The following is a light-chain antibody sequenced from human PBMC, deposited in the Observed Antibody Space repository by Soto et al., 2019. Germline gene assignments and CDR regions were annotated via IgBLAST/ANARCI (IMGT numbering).Light chain of an antibody. Sequence: EIVMTQSPVILSVSPGERATLSCRASQSVSSTVAWFQLKPGQPPRLLIFGTSGRATGLPARFSGGGSGTEFTLTISSPQSEDFATYYCQQYEYRPQTFGQGTKVDIK. V-gene: IGKV3-15*01. CDR2: GTS. CDR1: QSVSST. J-gene: IGKJ1*01. CDR3: QQYEYRPQT.